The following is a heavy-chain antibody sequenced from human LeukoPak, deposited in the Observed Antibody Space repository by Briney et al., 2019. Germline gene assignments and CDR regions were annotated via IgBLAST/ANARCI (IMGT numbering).Heavy chain of an antibody. V-gene: IGHV4-39*01. CDR3: ARRPLDLDTGLVFDY. D-gene: IGHD5-18*01. Sequence: SEALSLTCTVSGGSISSSSYYWGWIRQPPGKGLVWIGSIYYSVSTYYNPSLKSRVTISVYTSKNQFSLKLSSVTAADTAVYYCARRPLDLDTGLVFDYWGQGTLVTVSS. J-gene: IGHJ4*02. CDR1: GGSISSSSYY. CDR2: IYYSVST.